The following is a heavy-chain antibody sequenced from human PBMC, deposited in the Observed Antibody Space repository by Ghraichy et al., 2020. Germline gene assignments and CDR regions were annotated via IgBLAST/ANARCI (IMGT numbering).Heavy chain of an antibody. CDR2: ISGSSSNI. Sequence: LSLTCAASGFTFSNFRMNWVRQAPGKGLEWVSFISGSSSNIYYADSVKGRFTISRDNAKNSLFLQMNSLKNEDMAVYYCARGGHTAGLYYYYMDVWGRGTTVTVSS. J-gene: IGHJ6*03. V-gene: IGHV3-48*02. CDR3: ARGGHTAGLYYYYMDV. D-gene: IGHD3-10*01. CDR1: GFTFSNFR.